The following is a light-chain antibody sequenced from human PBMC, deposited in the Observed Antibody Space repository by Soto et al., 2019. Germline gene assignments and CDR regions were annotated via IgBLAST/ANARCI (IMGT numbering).Light chain of an antibody. Sequence: EIVLTQSPDTLSLSPGERATLSCLASQSVSTYLAWYQQKPGQAPRLLIYDASNRATGIPTRFSGSGSGTDFTLTISSLEPEDFAVYYCQHRSNWPPTFGQGTKVDIK. CDR3: QHRSNWPPT. V-gene: IGKV3-11*01. CDR1: QSVSTY. J-gene: IGKJ1*01. CDR2: DAS.